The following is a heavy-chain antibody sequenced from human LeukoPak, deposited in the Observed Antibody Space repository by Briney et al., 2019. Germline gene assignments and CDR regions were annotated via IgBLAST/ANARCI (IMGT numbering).Heavy chain of an antibody. Sequence: GXXRLSCAATGFTFRSSWMHWVRQAPGRGLVWVSRISSDGSSTIYADSVKGRFTISRDNAKNTLYLQMNSLRAEDTAVYYCARDWGGSGPTSHDYWGQGTLVTVSS. V-gene: IGHV3-74*01. J-gene: IGHJ4*02. CDR2: ISSDGSST. CDR1: GFTFRSSW. CDR3: ARDWGGSGPTSHDY. D-gene: IGHD3-16*01.